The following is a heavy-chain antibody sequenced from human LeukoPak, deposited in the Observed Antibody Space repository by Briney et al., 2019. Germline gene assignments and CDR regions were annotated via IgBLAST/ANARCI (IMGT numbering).Heavy chain of an antibody. CDR1: GGSMSGFF. Sequence: SETLSLTCSISGGSMSGFFWYWVRQPPGKGLEWIGYIYYTGSTNYNPSLDSRVTISMDTSRNQFSLRLSSVTAADTAVYYCVRSHHGGVWGKGTTVTVSS. D-gene: IGHD1-14*01. J-gene: IGHJ6*04. CDR2: IYYTGST. CDR3: VRSHHGGV. V-gene: IGHV4-59*01.